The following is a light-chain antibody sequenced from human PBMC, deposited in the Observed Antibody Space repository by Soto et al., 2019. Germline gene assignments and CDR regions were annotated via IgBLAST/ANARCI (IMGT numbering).Light chain of an antibody. CDR1: SSNIGRNI. Sequence: QAVVTQPPSASGTPGQRVTISCSGSSSNIGRNIVLWYQQVPGTAPKFLIYSDNERPSGVPDRFSASKSGTSASLTISGLQSEDEADYYCASWDDTLQGRVFGGGTKLTVL. V-gene: IGLV1-44*01. CDR3: ASWDDTLQGRV. J-gene: IGLJ3*02. CDR2: SDN.